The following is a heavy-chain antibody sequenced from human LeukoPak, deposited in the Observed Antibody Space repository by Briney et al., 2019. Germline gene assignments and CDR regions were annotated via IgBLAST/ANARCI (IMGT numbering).Heavy chain of an antibody. CDR3: ARDPPAVSINTSA. CDR1: GFTVGNNY. V-gene: IGHV3-66*01. J-gene: IGHJ4*02. D-gene: IGHD5-12*01. CDR2: IFSHGET. Sequence: GGSLRLSCAASGFTVGNNYMNWVRQAPGKGLEWVSLIFSHGETSYADSVKGRFTISRDNSKNTLYLQMNGLRVEDSAVYYCARDPPAVSINTSAWGQETLVPVPS.